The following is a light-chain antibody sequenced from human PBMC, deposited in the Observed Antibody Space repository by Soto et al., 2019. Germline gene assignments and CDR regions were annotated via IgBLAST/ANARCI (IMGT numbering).Light chain of an antibody. CDR2: AAS. CDR3: QQRYSTPLT. CDR1: QSISSY. V-gene: IGKV1-39*01. Sequence: DIQMTQSPSSLSASVGDRVTITCRASQSISSYLNWYQQKPGKAPQLLIYAASSLQSGVTSRFSDSGSVTDFTLTISSLQPEDFATYYCQQRYSTPLTFGGGTKVEIK. J-gene: IGKJ4*01.